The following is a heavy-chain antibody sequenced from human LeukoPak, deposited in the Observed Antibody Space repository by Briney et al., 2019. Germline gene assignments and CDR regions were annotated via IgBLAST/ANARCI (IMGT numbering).Heavy chain of an antibody. D-gene: IGHD4-17*01. J-gene: IGHJ4*02. V-gene: IGHV4-4*07. CDR1: GGSISSYY. Sequence: SETLSLTCTVSGGSISSYYWSWIRQPAGKGLEWIGRIYTSGTTNYNPSLKSRVTMSVDTSKNHFSLKLSSVTAADTAVYYCARQTTVTPYFDYWGQGTLVTVSS. CDR3: ARQTTVTPYFDY. CDR2: IYTSGTT.